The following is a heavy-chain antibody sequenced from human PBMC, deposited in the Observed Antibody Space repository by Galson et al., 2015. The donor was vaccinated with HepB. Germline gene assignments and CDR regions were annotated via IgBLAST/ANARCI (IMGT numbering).Heavy chain of an antibody. V-gene: IGHV3-23*01. J-gene: IGHJ6*02. CDR2: IRGGGGGT. D-gene: IGHD1-14*01. CDR3: GRQTHHQNPMDV. Sequence: SLRLSCAASGFTFINYAMSWVRQTPGKGLEWVPGIRGGGGGTYYEDSVQGRFTISRDNSNNQVSLELSSATAANTAMYYCGRQTHHQNPMDVWGQGTTVTVS. CDR1: GFTFINYA.